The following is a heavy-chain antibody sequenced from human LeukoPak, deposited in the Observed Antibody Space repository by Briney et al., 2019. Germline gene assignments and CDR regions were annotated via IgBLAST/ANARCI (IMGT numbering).Heavy chain of an antibody. CDR1: GFTFDDYG. J-gene: IGHJ6*04. D-gene: IGHD3-16*01. Sequence: GGSLRLSCAASGFTFDDYGMSWVRQAPGKGLEWVSGINWSGGRTGYADSVKGRFTIHRDNAKNSLYLQMDSLRAGDSFLYYRARDLASSDVWPEGTTVTVFS. CDR2: INWSGGRT. CDR3: ARDLASSDV. V-gene: IGHV3-20*04.